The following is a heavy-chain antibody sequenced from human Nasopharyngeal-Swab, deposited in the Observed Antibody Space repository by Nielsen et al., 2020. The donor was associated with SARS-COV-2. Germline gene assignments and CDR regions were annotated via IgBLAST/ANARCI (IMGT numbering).Heavy chain of an antibody. V-gene: IGHV3-9*01. CDR2: ISWNSGSI. D-gene: IGHD3-9*01. CDR1: GFTFDDYA. Sequence: SLKISCAASGFTFDDYAMHWVRQAPGKGLEWVSGISWNSGSIGYADSVKGRFTISRDNAKNSLYLQMNSLRAEDTALYYCAKALLVLTGSDAFDIWGQGTMVTVSS. J-gene: IGHJ3*02. CDR3: AKALLVLTGSDAFDI.